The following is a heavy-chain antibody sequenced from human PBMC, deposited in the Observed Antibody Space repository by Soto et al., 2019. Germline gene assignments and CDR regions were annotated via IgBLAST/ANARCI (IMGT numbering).Heavy chain of an antibody. Sequence: ASVKVSCKASGGTFSSYTISWVRQAPGQGLEWMGRIIPILGIANYAQKFQGRVTITADKSTSTAYMELSSLRSEDTAVYYCAREGRDYGDYFNDYWGQGTLVTVSS. V-gene: IGHV1-69*04. CDR2: IIPILGIA. J-gene: IGHJ4*02. D-gene: IGHD4-17*01. CDR1: GGTFSSYT. CDR3: AREGRDYGDYFNDY.